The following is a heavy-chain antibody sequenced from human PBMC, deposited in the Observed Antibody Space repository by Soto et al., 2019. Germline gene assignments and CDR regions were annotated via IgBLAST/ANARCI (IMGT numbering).Heavy chain of an antibody. V-gene: IGHV4-59*01. CDR2: MYYSGST. D-gene: IGHD6-19*01. CDR1: GGSISSYY. Sequence: SETLSLTCTVSGGSISSYYWTWIRQPPGKGLEWIGYMYYSGSTNYNPSLKSRVTISVDTSKNQFSLKLSSVTAADTAVYYCAAGIAVAGRWFDPWGQGTLVTVSS. CDR3: AAGIAVAGRWFDP. J-gene: IGHJ5*02.